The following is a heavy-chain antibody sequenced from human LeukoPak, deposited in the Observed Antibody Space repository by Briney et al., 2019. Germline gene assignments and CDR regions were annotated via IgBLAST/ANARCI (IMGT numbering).Heavy chain of an antibody. CDR1: GGSVSSGSYY. V-gene: IGHV4-61*01. CDR3: ARDRYCSGGSCYRGDAFDI. D-gene: IGHD2-15*01. CDR2: IYYSGST. J-gene: IGHJ3*02. Sequence: SETLSLTCTVSGGSVSSGSYYWRWIRQPPGKGLEWIGYIYYSGSTNYNPSLKSRVTISVDTSKNQFSLKLSSVTAADTAVYYCARDRYCSGGSCYRGDAFDIWGQGTMVTVSS.